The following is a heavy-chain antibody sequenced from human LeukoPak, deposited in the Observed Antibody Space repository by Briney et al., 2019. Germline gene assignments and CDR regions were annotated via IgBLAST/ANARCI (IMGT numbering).Heavy chain of an antibody. V-gene: IGHV4-4*07. CDR3: AGYSSGWFEYFQH. CDR1: GGSISSYY. Sequence: PSETLSLTCTVSGGSISSYYWSWIRQPAGKGLEWIGRIYTNGSTNYNPSLKSRVTMSVDTSKNQFSLKLSSVTAADTAVYYCAGYSSGWFEYFQHWGQGTLVTVSS. D-gene: IGHD6-19*01. CDR2: IYTNGST. J-gene: IGHJ1*01.